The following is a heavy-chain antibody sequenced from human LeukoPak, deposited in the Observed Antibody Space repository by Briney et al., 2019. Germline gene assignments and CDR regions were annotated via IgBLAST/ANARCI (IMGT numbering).Heavy chain of an antibody. CDR1: GYTFTGYY. V-gene: IGHV1-2*06. CDR3: ARDRVYGYYYDSSGYSVYAFDI. J-gene: IGHJ3*02. Sequence: ASVKVSCKASGYTFTGYYMHWVRQAPGQGLEWMGRINPNNGGTNYAQKFQGRVTMTRDTSISTAYMELSRLRSDDTAVYYCARDRVYGYYYDSSGYSVYAFDIWGQGTMVTVSS. CDR2: INPNNGGT. D-gene: IGHD3-22*01.